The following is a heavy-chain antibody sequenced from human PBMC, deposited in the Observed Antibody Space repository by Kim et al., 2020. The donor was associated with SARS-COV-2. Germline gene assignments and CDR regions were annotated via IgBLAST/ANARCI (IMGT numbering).Heavy chain of an antibody. CDR3: ARGSGGITMIVVVKPYYYYGMDV. D-gene: IGHD3-22*01. V-gene: IGHV4-34*01. CDR1: GGSFSGYY. CDR2: INHSGST. J-gene: IGHJ6*02. Sequence: SETLSLTCAVYGGSFSGYYWSWIRQPPGKGLEWIGEINHSGSTNYNPSLKSRVTISVDTSKNQFSLKLSSVTAADTAVYYCARGSGGITMIVVVKPYYYYGMDVWGQGTTVTVSS.